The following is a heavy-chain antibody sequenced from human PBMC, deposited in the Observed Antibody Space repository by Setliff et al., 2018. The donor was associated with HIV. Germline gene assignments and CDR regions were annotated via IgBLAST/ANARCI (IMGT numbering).Heavy chain of an antibody. CDR2: IIPIFGTA. V-gene: IGHV1-69*13. J-gene: IGHJ5*02. Sequence: SVKVSCKASGGTFSNYAISWVRQAPGQGLEWMGGIIPIFGTANYAQKFQGRVTITADESTSTAYMELSSLRSEDTAVYYCARVHLTTNAVYGVVSNWFDPWGQGALVTVSS. CDR1: GGTFSNYA. CDR3: ARVHLTTNAVYGVVSNWFDP. D-gene: IGHD3-3*01.